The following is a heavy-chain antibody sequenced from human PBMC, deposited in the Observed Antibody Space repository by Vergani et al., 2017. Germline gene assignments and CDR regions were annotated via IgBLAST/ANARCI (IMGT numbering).Heavy chain of an antibody. V-gene: IGHV4-39*01. CDR2: IYSVGNA. D-gene: IGHD2/OR15-2a*01. CDR1: GGTISSSSYR. J-gene: IGHJ5*02. CDR3: ARHNGILQYLVDGFRYWLDP. Sequence: QVLLQESGPGVVQPSETLSLTCTASGGTISSSSYRWAWLRQPPGKELEWIGSIYSVGNADYNPSLESRVTMSVDTSKNQFSLNLISVTAADTAVYFCARHNGILQYLVDGFRYWLDPWGQGTLVTVSS.